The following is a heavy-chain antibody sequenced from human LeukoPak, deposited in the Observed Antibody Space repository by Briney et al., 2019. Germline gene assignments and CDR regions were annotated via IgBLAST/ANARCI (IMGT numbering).Heavy chain of an antibody. CDR1: GFTFSSYA. J-gene: IGHJ3*02. CDR2: ISGSGGST. Sequence: PGGSLRLSCADSGFTFSSYAMSRVRQDPGKGLEWVSAISGSGGSTYYADSVKGRFTISRDNSKNTLYLQMNSLRAEDTAVYYCAKDGSGSYSHAFDIWGQGTMVTVSS. V-gene: IGHV3-23*01. D-gene: IGHD1-26*01. CDR3: AKDGSGSYSHAFDI.